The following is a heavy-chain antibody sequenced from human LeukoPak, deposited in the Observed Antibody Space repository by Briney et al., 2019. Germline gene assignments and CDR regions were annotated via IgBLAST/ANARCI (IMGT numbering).Heavy chain of an antibody. CDR2: IYYSGST. V-gene: IGHV4-59*01. J-gene: IGHJ4*02. Sequence: SETLSLTCTVSGGSMSPYHWGWIRQPPGKGLERIGYIYYSGSTNYNPSLKSRVTISVDTSKNQFSLKLSSVTAADTAVYYCARGPRNCSGGSCYSGAFDYWGQGTLVTVSS. CDR1: GGSMSPYH. CDR3: ARGPRNCSGGSCYSGAFDY. D-gene: IGHD2-15*01.